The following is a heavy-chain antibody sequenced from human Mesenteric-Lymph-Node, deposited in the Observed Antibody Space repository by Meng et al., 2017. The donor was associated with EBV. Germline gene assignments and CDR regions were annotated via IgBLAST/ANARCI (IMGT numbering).Heavy chain of an antibody. J-gene: IGHJ5*02. CDR1: GDSVNDVNYY. CDR3: ARTGRCSGDSCYYNWFDP. CDR2: IYYSGST. V-gene: IGHV4-61*01. Sequence: QVHVQGSGPGLVQPSETLSLTCTVSGDSVNDVNYYWSWIRQPPGKGLEWIAYIYYSGSTNFNPSLKSRAAISVDTSKNQFSLRLSSVTAADTAVYYCARTGRCSGDSCYYNWFDPWGQGTLVTVSS. D-gene: IGHD2-15*01.